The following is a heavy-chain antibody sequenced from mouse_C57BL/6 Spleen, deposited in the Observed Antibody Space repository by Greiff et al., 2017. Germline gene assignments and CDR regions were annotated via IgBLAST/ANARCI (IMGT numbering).Heavy chain of an antibody. CDR2: INPYNGGS. J-gene: IGHJ4*01. CDR3: ARSEGSEDYVYAMDY. V-gene: IGHV1-19*01. D-gene: IGHD2-4*01. Sequence: EVQLQQSGPVLVKPGASVKMSCKASGYTFTDYYMNWVKQSHGKSLEWIGVINPYNGGSSSNQKFKGKATLTVDKSSSTDYMELKSMTSEDSAVYYCARSEGSEDYVYAMDYWGQGTSVTVSS. CDR1: GYTFTDYY.